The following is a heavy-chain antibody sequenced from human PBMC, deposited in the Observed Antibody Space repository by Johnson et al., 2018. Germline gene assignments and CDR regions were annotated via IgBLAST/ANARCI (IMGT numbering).Heavy chain of an antibody. Sequence: EVQLVESGGGLVKPGRSLRLSCTASGFTFGDYAMSWFRQAPGKGLEWVGFIRSKAYGGTTEYAASVKGRFTISRDDSKSIAYLQMNSLKTEDTAVFYCTSWDYDSSGYYSAPFDIWGQGTMVTVSS. J-gene: IGHJ3*02. V-gene: IGHV3-49*05. CDR1: GFTFGDYA. D-gene: IGHD3-22*01. CDR2: IRSKAYGGTT. CDR3: TSWDYDSSGYYSAPFDI.